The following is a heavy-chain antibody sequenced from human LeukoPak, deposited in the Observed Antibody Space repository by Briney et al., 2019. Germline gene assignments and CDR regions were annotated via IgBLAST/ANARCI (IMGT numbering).Heavy chain of an antibody. CDR3: YVESEYGDYDF. Sequence: SETLSLTCTVSGAPIMSNYWSWMRQTPGKGLEWIEYIYHIGSTKYNPSLMGRATISVETSNNQFSLKVTSVTAADTAVYFCYVESEYGDYDFWGQGTLVTVSS. J-gene: IGHJ4*02. V-gene: IGHV4-59*01. CDR1: GAPIMSNY. D-gene: IGHD4-17*01. CDR2: IYHIGST.